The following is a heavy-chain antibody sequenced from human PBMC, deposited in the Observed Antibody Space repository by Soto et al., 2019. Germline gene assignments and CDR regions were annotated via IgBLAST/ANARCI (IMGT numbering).Heavy chain of an antibody. Sequence: SETLSLTCAVYGGSFSGYYWSWIRQPPGKGLEWIGEINHSGSTNYNPSLKSRVTISVDTSKNQFSLKLSSVTAADTAVYYCARHQSIVVVTAARAFDIWGQGTLVTVS. J-gene: IGHJ3*02. V-gene: IGHV4-34*01. CDR2: INHSGST. CDR1: GGSFSGYY. D-gene: IGHD2-15*01. CDR3: ARHQSIVVVTAARAFDI.